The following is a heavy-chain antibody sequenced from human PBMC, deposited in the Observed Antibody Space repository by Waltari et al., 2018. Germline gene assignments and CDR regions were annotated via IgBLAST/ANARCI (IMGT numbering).Heavy chain of an antibody. D-gene: IGHD3-10*01. CDR3: ARDSIEGVINEYYYYYYGMDV. V-gene: IGHV3-21*01. CDR2: ISSSSSYI. J-gene: IGHJ6*02. CDR1: GFTFSSYS. Sequence: EVQLVESGGGLVKPGGSLRLSCAASGFTFSSYSMNWVRQAPGKGLEWVSSISSSSSYIYYADSVKGRFTISRDNAKNSLYLQMNSLRAEDTAVYYCARDSIEGVINEYYYYYYGMDVWGQGP.